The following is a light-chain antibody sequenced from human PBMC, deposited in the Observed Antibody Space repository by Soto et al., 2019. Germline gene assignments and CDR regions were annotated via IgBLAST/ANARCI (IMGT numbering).Light chain of an antibody. Sequence: AIRRTVSRNSLAAATGGIITITFRASQGISSYLAWYQQKPGKAPKLLIYAASTLQSGVPSRFSGSGSGTDVTLIISCLHSEDVPTNYGQQYYSYWTFGQGTKVDI. CDR3: QQYYSYWT. V-gene: IGKV1-8*01. CDR1: QGISSY. CDR2: AAS. J-gene: IGKJ1*01.